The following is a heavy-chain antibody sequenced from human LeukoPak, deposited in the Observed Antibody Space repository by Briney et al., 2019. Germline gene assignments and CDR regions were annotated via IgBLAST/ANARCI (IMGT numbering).Heavy chain of an antibody. V-gene: IGHV4-4*09. CDR2: IYTSRST. Sequence: PSETLSLTCTVSGGSISSYYWSWIRQPPGKGLEWIGYIYTSRSTNYNPSLKSRVTISVDTSKNQFSLKLSSVTAADTAVYYCAKTTVTAYYYYYMDVWGKGTTVTVSS. CDR1: GGSISSYY. CDR3: AKTTVTAYYYYYMDV. J-gene: IGHJ6*03. D-gene: IGHD4-11*01.